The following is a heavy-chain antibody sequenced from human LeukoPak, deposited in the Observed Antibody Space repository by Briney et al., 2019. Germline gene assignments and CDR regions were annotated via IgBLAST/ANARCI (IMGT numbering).Heavy chain of an antibody. Sequence: QAGGSLRLSCAASGFTFIDYDMHWVRHVRGKGLEWVSAIGIRGDTHYSGSVKGRFTISRENAESSLYLQMNSLRAEDTAVYYCARGGIQVSGIDEFDYWGQGTLVTVSS. CDR3: ARGGIQVSGIDEFDY. CDR1: GFTFIDYD. D-gene: IGHD6-19*01. J-gene: IGHJ4*02. V-gene: IGHV3-13*01. CDR2: IGIRGDT.